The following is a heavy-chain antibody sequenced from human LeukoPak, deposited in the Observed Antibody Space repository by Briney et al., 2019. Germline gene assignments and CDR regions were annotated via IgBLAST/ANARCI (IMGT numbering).Heavy chain of an antibody. J-gene: IGHJ6*02. CDR3: ARAPRYCSGGSCYSFYYGVDV. V-gene: IGHV1-8*01. Sequence: ASVKVSCKASGYTFTSYDINWVRQATGQGLEWMGWMNPNSGNTGYAQKFQGRVTMTRNTSISTAYMELSSLRSEDTAVYYCARAPRYCSGGSCYSFYYGVDVWGQGTTVTVSS. CDR2: MNPNSGNT. D-gene: IGHD2-15*01. CDR1: GYTFTSYD.